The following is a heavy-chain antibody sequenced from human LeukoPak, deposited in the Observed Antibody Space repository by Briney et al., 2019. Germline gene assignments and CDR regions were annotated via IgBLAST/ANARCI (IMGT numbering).Heavy chain of an antibody. V-gene: IGHV3-23*01. CDR1: GFSFSGYA. CDR3: ARETPRRGETRDGYR. J-gene: IGHJ4*02. CDR2: ISASGTDT. Sequence: GGSLRLSCVASGFSFSGYAMTWVRQAPGKGLEWASVISASGTDTYYADSVKGRFTISRDNPKNLLFLQINSLRVEDTAVYYCARETPRRGETRDGYRWGQGTLVTVSS. D-gene: IGHD5-24*01.